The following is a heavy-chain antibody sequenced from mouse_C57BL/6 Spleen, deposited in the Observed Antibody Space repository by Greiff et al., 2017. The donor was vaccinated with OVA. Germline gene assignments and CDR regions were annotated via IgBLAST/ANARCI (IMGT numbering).Heavy chain of an antibody. J-gene: IGHJ4*01. V-gene: IGHV5-6*02. D-gene: IGHD1-1*01. CDR2: ISSGGSYT. Sequence: EVMLVESGGDLVKPGGSLKLSCAASGFTFSSYGMSWVRQTPDKRLEWVATISSGGSYTYYPDSVKGRFTISRDNAKNTLYLQMSSLKSEDTAMYYCARRGYTTTYAMDYWGQGTSVTVSS. CDR1: GFTFSSYG. CDR3: ARRGYTTTYAMDY.